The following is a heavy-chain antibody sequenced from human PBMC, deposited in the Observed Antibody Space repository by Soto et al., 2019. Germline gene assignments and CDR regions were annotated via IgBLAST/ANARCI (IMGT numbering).Heavy chain of an antibody. CDR3: ARSDNYVPFEY. CDR1: GGSISSGDYK. J-gene: IGHJ4*02. Sequence: QVQLQESGPGLVKPSQTLSLTCTVSGGSISSGDYKWSWIRQPPGKGLEWIGYIYYSGYNYNNPSLKSRVTISVDTSKNLFSLKLSSVTAADTAVYYCARSDNYVPFEYWGQGTLVTVSS. V-gene: IGHV4-30-4*01. D-gene: IGHD4-4*01. CDR2: IYYSGYN.